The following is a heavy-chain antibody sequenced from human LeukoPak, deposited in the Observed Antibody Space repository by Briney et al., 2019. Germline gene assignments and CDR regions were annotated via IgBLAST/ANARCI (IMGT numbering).Heavy chain of an antibody. J-gene: IGHJ5*02. Sequence: SETLSLTCTVSGVSISSGTYYWSWIRQPPGKGLEWIGYICYSGSTNYNPSLKSRVTISVDTSKNQFSLKLSSVTAADTAVYYCARDMGGVAGQHEKFDPWGQGTLVTVSS. CDR3: ARDMGGVAGQHEKFDP. V-gene: IGHV4-61*01. CDR1: GVSISSGTYY. D-gene: IGHD6-19*01. CDR2: ICYSGST.